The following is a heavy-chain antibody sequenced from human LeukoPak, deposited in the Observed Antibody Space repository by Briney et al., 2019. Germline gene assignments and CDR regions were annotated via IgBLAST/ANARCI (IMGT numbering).Heavy chain of an antibody. J-gene: IGHJ1*01. V-gene: IGHV3-23*01. D-gene: IGHD3-22*01. CDR2: ISGSGGST. CDR1: GFTFSSYS. CDR3: AKGAYDSSGYYHYFQH. Sequence: GGSLRLSCAASGFTFSSYSMNWVRQAPGKGLEWVSAISGSGGSTYYADSVKGRFTISRDNSKNTLYLQMNSLRAEDTAVYYCAKGAYDSSGYYHYFQHWGQGTLVTVSS.